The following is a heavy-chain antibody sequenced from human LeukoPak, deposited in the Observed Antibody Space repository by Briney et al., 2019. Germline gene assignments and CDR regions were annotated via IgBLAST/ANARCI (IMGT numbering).Heavy chain of an antibody. D-gene: IGHD2-21*02. V-gene: IGHV4-34*01. CDR3: ARGRRSPSHLRGDSRPGYFQH. Sequence: LRLSCAASRFSFNSYVMSWVRQPPGKGLEWIGEINHSGSTSYNPSLKSRVTISVDTSKNQFSLKLSFVTAADTAVYYCARGRRSPSHLRGDSRPGYFQHRGQGTLVTVSS. CDR1: RFSFNSYV. CDR2: INHSGST. J-gene: IGHJ1*01.